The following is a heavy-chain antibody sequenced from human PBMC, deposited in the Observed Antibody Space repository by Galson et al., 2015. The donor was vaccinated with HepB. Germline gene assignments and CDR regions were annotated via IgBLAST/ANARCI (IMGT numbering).Heavy chain of an antibody. V-gene: IGHV1-18*01. Sequence: SVKVSCKASGYTFTSYAINWVRQAPGQGLEWMGWISGYNGNTNYAQKLQGRVTMTTDTSTSTAYMELRSLRSDDTAVYYCARDSFTMIRGVALDYWGQGTLVTVSS. D-gene: IGHD3-10*01. CDR1: GYTFTSYA. J-gene: IGHJ4*02. CDR3: ARDSFTMIRGVALDY. CDR2: ISGYNGNT.